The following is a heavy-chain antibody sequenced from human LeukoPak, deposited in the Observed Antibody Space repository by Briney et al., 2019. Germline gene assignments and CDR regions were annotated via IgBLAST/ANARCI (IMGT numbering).Heavy chain of an antibody. Sequence: GGSLRLSCAASGFTFSSYAMHWVRQAPGKGLEWVAVISYDGSNKYYADSVKGRFTISRDNSKNTLYLQMNSLRAEDTAVYYCAKISGSYPASYWGQGTLVTVSS. CDR2: ISYDGSNK. V-gene: IGHV3-30*04. CDR3: AKISGSYPASY. D-gene: IGHD1-26*01. CDR1: GFTFSSYA. J-gene: IGHJ4*02.